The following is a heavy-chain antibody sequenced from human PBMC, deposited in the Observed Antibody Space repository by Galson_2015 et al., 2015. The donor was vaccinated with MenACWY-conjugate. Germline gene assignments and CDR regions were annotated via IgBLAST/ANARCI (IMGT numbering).Heavy chain of an antibody. J-gene: IGHJ3*02. CDR3: VRPSAGYFGSGNHAFDI. V-gene: IGHV4-39*01. Sequence: ATLSLTCNLSGASISGSSYYWGWIRQPPGKGLEWIVSAYYRGSTYYKSSLKSRVTISLDASQNQVSLRLSSVTAADTAVYYCVRPSAGYFGSGNHAFDIWGPGTMVTVSS. CDR2: AYYRGST. CDR1: GASISGSSYY. D-gene: IGHD3-10*01.